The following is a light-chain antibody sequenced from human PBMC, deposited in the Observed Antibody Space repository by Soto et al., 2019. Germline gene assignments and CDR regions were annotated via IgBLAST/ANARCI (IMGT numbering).Light chain of an antibody. J-gene: IGKJ1*01. V-gene: IGKV1-5*01. Sequence: DIVLTQSPSTLSVSAGDRVTITCRASQSISSWLAWYQQIPGKAPKVLIYDASSWESGVPSRFSGSGSGTEFTLTISSLQPDDFATYYCQQYGRSPETFGQGTKVDI. CDR2: DAS. CDR3: QQYGRSPET. CDR1: QSISSW.